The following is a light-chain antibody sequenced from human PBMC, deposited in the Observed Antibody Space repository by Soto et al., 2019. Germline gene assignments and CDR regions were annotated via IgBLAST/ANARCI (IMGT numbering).Light chain of an antibody. V-gene: IGLV2-14*03. J-gene: IGLJ1*01. CDR3: SSYTSSSTYV. CDR1: SSDVGGYNY. Sequence: QSALTQPASVSGSPGQSITISCTGTSSDVGGYNYVSWYQQHPGNAPKLVIYDVTNRPSGVSNRFSGSKSGNTASLTISGLQAEDEAEYYCSSYTSSSTYVFGTATKLTVL. CDR2: DVT.